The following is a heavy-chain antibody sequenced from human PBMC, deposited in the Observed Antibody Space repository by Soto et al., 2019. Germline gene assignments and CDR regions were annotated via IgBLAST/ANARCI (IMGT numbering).Heavy chain of an antibody. CDR1: GFTVSNNY. D-gene: IGHD1-26*01. CDR2: MYSGGGT. V-gene: IGHV3-66*01. Sequence: EVQLVESGGGLVQPGGSLRVSCAASGFTVSNNYVGWVRQAPGKGLEWVSLMYSGGGTDYADSVKGRFIISRDNSKNIVYLQMNSLRAEDKAVYYCARGGSGSQTVGYWGQGALVTVSS. J-gene: IGHJ4*02. CDR3: ARGGSGSQTVGY.